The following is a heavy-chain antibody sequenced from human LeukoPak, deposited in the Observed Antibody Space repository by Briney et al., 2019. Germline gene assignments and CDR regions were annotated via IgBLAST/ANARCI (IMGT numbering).Heavy chain of an antibody. J-gene: IGHJ4*02. V-gene: IGHV5-51*01. D-gene: IGHD2-21*01. CDR3: ARQIAGYSYDC. CDR2: IYPGDSDI. CDR1: GYSFTTYW. Sequence: PGESLKISCEGSGYSFTTYWIAWVRQMPGKGLEWMGIIYPGDSDITYSPSFQGQVTISADRSMTTAYLQWSSLRASDTAIYYCARQIAGYSYDCWGQGTLVTVSS.